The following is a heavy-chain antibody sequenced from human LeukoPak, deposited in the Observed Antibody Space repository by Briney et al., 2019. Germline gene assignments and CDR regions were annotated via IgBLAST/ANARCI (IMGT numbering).Heavy chain of an antibody. CDR2: IYWNNDN. D-gene: IGHD4-17*01. V-gene: IGHV2-5*01. CDR3: AHYGGYRFMYYFDY. CDR1: GFSLSTSGVG. J-gene: IGHJ4*02. Sequence: SGPTLVNPTQTLTLTCTFSGFSLSTSGVGVGWIRHPPGKALEWLALIYWNNDNRYSPSLKTRHTITKDTSKNQVVLTMTEMDPVDTATYYCAHYGGYRFMYYFDYWGQGTLVTVSS.